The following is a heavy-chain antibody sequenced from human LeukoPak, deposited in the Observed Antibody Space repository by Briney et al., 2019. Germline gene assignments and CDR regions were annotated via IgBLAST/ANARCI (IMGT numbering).Heavy chain of an antibody. CDR2: INEDGSQT. V-gene: IGHV3-7*01. Sequence: GGSLRLSCAASGFSFGSFWMTWIRQAPGKGLEWVGHINEDGSQTNYIDSVTGRFTISRDNTKDSLYLQMNSLRAEDTAVYFCVRDVGYFRFDSWGQGILVTVSS. CDR3: VRDVGYFRFDS. D-gene: IGHD1-1*01. CDR1: GFSFGSFW. J-gene: IGHJ4*02.